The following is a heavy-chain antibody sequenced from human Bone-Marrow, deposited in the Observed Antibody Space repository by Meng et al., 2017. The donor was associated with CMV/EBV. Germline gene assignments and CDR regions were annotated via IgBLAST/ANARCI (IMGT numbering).Heavy chain of an antibody. CDR1: GFTFSSYS. CDR3: ARDRRGGSITIFGVAFDY. J-gene: IGHJ4*02. V-gene: IGHV3-21*01. D-gene: IGHD3-3*01. CDR2: ISSSSSYI. Sequence: GGSLRLSCAASGFTFSSYSMNWVRQAPGKGLEWVSSISSSSSYIYYADSVKGRFTISRDNAKNSLYLQMNSLRAEDTAVYYCARDRRGGSITIFGVAFDYWGQGTLVTGSS.